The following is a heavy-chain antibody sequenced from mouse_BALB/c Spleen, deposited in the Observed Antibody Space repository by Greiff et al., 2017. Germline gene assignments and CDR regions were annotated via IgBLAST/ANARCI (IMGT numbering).Heavy chain of an antibody. CDR1: GYTFTDYY. J-gene: IGHJ4*01. CDR3: AITTASYYAMDY. Sequence: QVQLKESGAELARPGASVKLSCKASGYTFTDYYINWVKQRTGQGLEWIGEIYPGSGNTYYNEKFKGKATLTADKSSSTAYMQLSSLTSEDSAVYFCAITTASYYAMDYWGQGTSVTVSS. V-gene: IGHV1-77*01. CDR2: IYPGSGNT. D-gene: IGHD1-2*01.